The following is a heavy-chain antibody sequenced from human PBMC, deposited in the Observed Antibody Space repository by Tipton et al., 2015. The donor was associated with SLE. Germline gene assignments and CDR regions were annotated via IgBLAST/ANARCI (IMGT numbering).Heavy chain of an antibody. Sequence: LRLSCAVYGGSFSGYHWSWIRQPPGKGLEWIGEINHSGSTNYNPSLKSRVTISVDTSKNQFSLKLSSVTAADTAVYYCARHQYYYDSSGPFDYWGQGTLVTVSS. CDR1: GGSFSGYH. CDR3: ARHQYYYDSSGPFDY. D-gene: IGHD3-22*01. J-gene: IGHJ4*02. V-gene: IGHV4-34*01. CDR2: INHSGST.